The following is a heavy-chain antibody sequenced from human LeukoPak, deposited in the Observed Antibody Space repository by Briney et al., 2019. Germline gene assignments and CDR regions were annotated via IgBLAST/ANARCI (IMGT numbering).Heavy chain of an antibody. V-gene: IGHV3-30*02. Sequence: PGGSLRLSCAASGFTFRSYGMHWVRQAPGKGLEWVAFIRYDGSNKYYADSVKGRFTISRDNSKNTLYLQMNSLRAEDTAVYYCAKEGSHCSSTSCYAGYYFDYWGQGTLVTVSS. CDR3: AKEGSHCSSTSCYAGYYFDY. J-gene: IGHJ4*02. CDR2: IRYDGSNK. D-gene: IGHD2-2*01. CDR1: GFTFRSYG.